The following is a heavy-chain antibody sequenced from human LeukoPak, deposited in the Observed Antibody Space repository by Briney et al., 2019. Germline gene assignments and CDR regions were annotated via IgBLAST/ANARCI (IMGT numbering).Heavy chain of an antibody. CDR3: AREQTETTSLDY. Sequence: SETLSLTCAVYGGSFSGYYWSWIRQPPGKGLEWIGEINHSGSTYYNPSLKSRVTISVDTSKNQFSLKLSSVTAADTAVYYCAREQTETTSLDYWGQGTLVTVSS. CDR2: INHSGST. V-gene: IGHV4-34*01. D-gene: IGHD4-17*01. CDR1: GGSFSGYY. J-gene: IGHJ4*02.